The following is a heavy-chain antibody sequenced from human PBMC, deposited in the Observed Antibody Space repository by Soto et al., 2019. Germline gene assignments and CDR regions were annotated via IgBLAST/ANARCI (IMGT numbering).Heavy chain of an antibody. CDR3: AKEKPTTTCFDY. D-gene: IGHD1-1*01. CDR1: WFPLHSYA. CDR2: NSGSGSNT. Sequence: GSLRPYCLAPWFPLHSYAMYLVRQAPGKGLEWGSANSGSGSNTYSADSVKGRSTITRDNPQNTLYLQMNTLRAEDTSLYYCAKEKPTTTCFDYWGQGTLVTVSS. V-gene: IGHV3-23*01. J-gene: IGHJ4*02.